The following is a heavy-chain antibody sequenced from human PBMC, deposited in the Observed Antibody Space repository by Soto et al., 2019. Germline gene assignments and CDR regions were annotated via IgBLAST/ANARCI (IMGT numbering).Heavy chain of an antibody. J-gene: IGHJ4*02. CDR3: ARELGSGYDPGDY. CDR2: IIPLFGTT. CDR1: GDTFSGYS. V-gene: IGHV1-69*14. D-gene: IGHD5-12*01. Sequence: QVQLVQSGAEVKKPGSSVKVSCKASGDTFSGYSISWVRQAPGQGLEWMGGIIPLFGTTNYAQRFQGRVTITADKSPSTAYMELSSLKSEDTAIYDCARELGSGYDPGDYWGQGTLVTVSS.